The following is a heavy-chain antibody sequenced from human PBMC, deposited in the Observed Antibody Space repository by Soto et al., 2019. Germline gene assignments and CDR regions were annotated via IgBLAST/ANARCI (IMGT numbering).Heavy chain of an antibody. D-gene: IGHD3-22*01. CDR2: IYWDDDK. V-gene: IGHV2-5*02. CDR1: GFSLSTSGVG. Sequence: SGPTLVNPTQTLTLTCTFSGFSLSTSGVGVGWIRQPPGKALEWLALIYWDDDKRYSSSLKSRLTITKDTSKNQVVLTMTNMDPVDTATYYCAHSLRLGKRLYYYDRRVYYFDFWGQGTLVTVPS. J-gene: IGHJ4*02. CDR3: AHSLRLGKRLYYYDRRVYYFDF.